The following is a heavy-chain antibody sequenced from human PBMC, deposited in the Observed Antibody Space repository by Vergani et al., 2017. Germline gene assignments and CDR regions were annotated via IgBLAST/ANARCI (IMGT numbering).Heavy chain of an antibody. CDR2: ISWDGGST. CDR3: AKGGCGELSYRDAFSDY. CDR1: GFTFDDYA. V-gene: IGHV3-43D*03. J-gene: IGHJ4*02. Sequence: EVQLVESGGVVVQPGGSLRLSCAASGFTFDDYAMHWVRQAPGKGLEWVSLISWDGGSTYYADSVKGRFTISRDNSKNSLYLQMNSLRAEDTALYYCAKGGCGELSYRDAFSDYWGQGTLVTVSS. D-gene: IGHD3-10*01.